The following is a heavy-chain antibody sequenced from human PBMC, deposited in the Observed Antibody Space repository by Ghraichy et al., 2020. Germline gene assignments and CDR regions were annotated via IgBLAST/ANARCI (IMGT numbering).Heavy chain of an antibody. CDR1: GFTFSSYG. J-gene: IGHJ4*02. D-gene: IGHD6-6*01. Sequence: GGSLRLSCAASGFTFSSYGMHWVRQAPGKGLEWVAFIRYDGSNKYYADSVKGRFTISRDSSKNTLYLQMNSLRAEDTAVYYCAKDPYSSSEGFFDYWGQGTLVTVSS. CDR2: IRYDGSNK. V-gene: IGHV3-30*02. CDR3: AKDPYSSSEGFFDY.